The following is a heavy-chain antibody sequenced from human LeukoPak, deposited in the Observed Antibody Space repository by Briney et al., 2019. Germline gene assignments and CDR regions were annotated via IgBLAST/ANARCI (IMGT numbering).Heavy chain of an antibody. CDR1: GFTVTSNY. CDR2: IYSGDST. D-gene: IGHD3-16*01. CDR3: ARSLGYYYGMDV. V-gene: IGHV3-53*01. Sequence: GGSLRLSCAASGFTVTSNYMSWVRQAPAKGLEWVSVIYSGDSTFYADSVKGRFTISRDNSKNTLYLQMNSLRAEDTAVYYCARSLGYYYGMDVWGQGTTVTVSS. J-gene: IGHJ6*02.